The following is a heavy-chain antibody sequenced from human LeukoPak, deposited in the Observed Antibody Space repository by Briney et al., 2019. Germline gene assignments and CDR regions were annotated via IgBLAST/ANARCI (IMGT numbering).Heavy chain of an antibody. V-gene: IGHV3-53*01. Sequence: PGGSLRLSCAASEFTVNNNYMSWVRQAPGKGLEWVSTIYSAGSTNYADSVKGRFTISRDNFKNTLYLQMNSLRAEDTAVYYCATGMRYYYDSSGYSGVRYVDYWGQGTLVTVSS. J-gene: IGHJ4*02. CDR2: IYSAGST. D-gene: IGHD3-22*01. CDR3: ATGMRYYYDSSGYSGVRYVDY. CDR1: EFTVNNNY.